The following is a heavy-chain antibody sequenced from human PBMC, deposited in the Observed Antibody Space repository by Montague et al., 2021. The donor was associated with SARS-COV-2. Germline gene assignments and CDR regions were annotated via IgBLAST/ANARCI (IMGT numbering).Heavy chain of an antibody. J-gene: IGHJ4*02. CDR3: ARVPSSSWYFDY. D-gene: IGHD6-13*01. Sequence: SLRLSCAASGFSFSAYAMSWVRQAPGKGLKWVSAITPGGDIPYYADSVRGRFTISRDNAKNSLYLQMNSLRAEDTAVYYCARVPSSSWYFDYWGQGTLVTVSS. V-gene: IGHV3-23*01. CDR2: ITPGGDIP. CDR1: GFSFSAYA.